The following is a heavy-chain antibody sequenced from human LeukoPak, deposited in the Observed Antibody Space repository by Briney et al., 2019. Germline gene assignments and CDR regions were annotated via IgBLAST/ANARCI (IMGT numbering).Heavy chain of an antibody. Sequence: GGSLRLSCAASGFTLTTYSMNWVRQAPGKGLELVSSISDGGSYIYYADSVRGRFTISRDHAKNSLYLQMNSLRAEDTAIYYCARDLPMTALTDYWGQGTLVTVSS. J-gene: IGHJ4*02. CDR3: ARDLPMTALTDY. D-gene: IGHD4-17*01. CDR1: GFTLTTYS. V-gene: IGHV3-21*01. CDR2: ISDGGSYI.